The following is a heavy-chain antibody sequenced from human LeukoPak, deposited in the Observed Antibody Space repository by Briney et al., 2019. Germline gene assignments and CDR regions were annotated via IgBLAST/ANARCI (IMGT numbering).Heavy chain of an antibody. CDR2: ISGDGGNT. V-gene: IGHV3-43*02. J-gene: IGHJ4*02. CDR3: AKESSYYYASGSLGY. CDR1: GFTFDDFA. D-gene: IGHD3-10*01. Sequence: GGSLRLSCAASGFTFDDFAMHWVRQAPGTGLEWVSLISGDGGNTYYADSVKGRFTISRDNSKESLYLQMNSLRTEDTAFYYCAKESSYYYASGSLGYWGQGTLVTVSS.